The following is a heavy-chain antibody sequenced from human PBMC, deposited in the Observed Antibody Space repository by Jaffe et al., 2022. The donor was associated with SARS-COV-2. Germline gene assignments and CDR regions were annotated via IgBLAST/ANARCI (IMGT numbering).Heavy chain of an antibody. V-gene: IGHV1-69*01. CDR1: GGTFSSYA. J-gene: IGHJ5*02. CDR2: IIPIFGTA. Sequence: QVQLVQSGAEVKKPGSSVKVSCKASGGTFSSYAISWVRQAPGQGLEWMGGIIPIFGTANYAQKFQGRVTITADESTSTAYMELSSLRSEDTAVYYCARGPSYCSGGSCGWFDPWGQGTLVTVSS. CDR3: ARGPSYCSGGSCGWFDP. D-gene: IGHD2-15*01.